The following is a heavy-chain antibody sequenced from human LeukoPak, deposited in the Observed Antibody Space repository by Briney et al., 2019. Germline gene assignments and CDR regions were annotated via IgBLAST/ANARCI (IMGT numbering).Heavy chain of an antibody. CDR3: ARMAEAYGDYVFDY. Sequence: SETLSLTCTVSGGSISSYYWSWIRQPPGKGLEWIGYIYASGRTNYNPSLKSRVTISVDTSKNQFSLKLSSVTAADTAVYYCARMAEAYGDYVFDYWGQGTLVTVSS. V-gene: IGHV4-4*09. CDR1: GGSISSYY. J-gene: IGHJ4*02. CDR2: IYASGRT. D-gene: IGHD4-17*01.